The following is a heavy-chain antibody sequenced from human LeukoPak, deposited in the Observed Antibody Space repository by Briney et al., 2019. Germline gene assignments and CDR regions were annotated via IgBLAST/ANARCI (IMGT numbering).Heavy chain of an antibody. V-gene: IGHV1-69*05. CDR3: ARSIIHDYYFDY. CDR1: GGTFSSYA. CDR2: IIPIFGTA. D-gene: IGHD3-16*01. J-gene: IGHJ4*02. Sequence: GSSVKVSXKASGGTFSSYAISWVRQAPGQGLEWMGGIIPIFGTANYAQKFQGRVTITTDESTSTAYMELSSLRSEDTAVYYCARSIIHDYYFDYWGQGTLVTVSS.